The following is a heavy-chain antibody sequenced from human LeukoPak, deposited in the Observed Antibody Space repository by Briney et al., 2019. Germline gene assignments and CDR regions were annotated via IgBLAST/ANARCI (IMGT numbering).Heavy chain of an antibody. CDR1: GFTFSSFS. D-gene: IGHD2-2*01. CDR2: IRSGGTNT. CDR3: ATRLCSIAACRASSYKCMDV. Sequence: GGSLRLSCAASGFTFSSFSMNWVRQAPGKGLEWVSYIRSGGTNTDYTGSVKGRFTISRDNAKNSLYLQMNSLRAEDTAVYYCATRLCSIAACRASSYKCMDVWGKGTTVTVSS. J-gene: IGHJ6*04. V-gene: IGHV3-48*04.